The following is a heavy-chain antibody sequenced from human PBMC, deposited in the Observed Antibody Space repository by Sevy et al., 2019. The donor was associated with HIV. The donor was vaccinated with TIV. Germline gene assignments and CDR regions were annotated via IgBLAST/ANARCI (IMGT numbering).Heavy chain of an antibody. J-gene: IGHJ6*02. CDR3: VKDLEAGTKDYYYGLDV. D-gene: IGHD6-19*01. CDR2: ISGNGGST. CDR1: GFTFSNYA. Sequence: GGSLRLSCSASGFTFSNYAMHWVRQAPGKGLEYVSVISGNGGSTYYADSVKGRFTISRDNSKNTLYLQMSSLRAEDTAVYYCVKDLEAGTKDYYYGLDVWGQGTMVTVSS. V-gene: IGHV3-64D*06.